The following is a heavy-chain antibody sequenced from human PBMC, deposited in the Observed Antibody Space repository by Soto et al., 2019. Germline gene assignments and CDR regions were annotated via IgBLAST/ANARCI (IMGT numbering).Heavy chain of an antibody. CDR3: ARQYYDILTGYYGTVDY. CDR1: GGSVNGYY. CDR2: INHTGGT. Sequence: SETLSLTCAVYGGSVNGYYWNWIRQPPGKGLEWIGEINHTGGTHYNPSLKSRVTMSVDTSKNQFSLKLSSVTAADTAVYYCARQYYDILTGYYGTVDYWGQGTLVTVSS. J-gene: IGHJ4*02. D-gene: IGHD3-9*01. V-gene: IGHV4-34*10.